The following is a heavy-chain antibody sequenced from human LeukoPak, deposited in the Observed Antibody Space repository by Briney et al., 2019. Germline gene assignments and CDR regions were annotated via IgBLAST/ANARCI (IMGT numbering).Heavy chain of an antibody. CDR3: ARVKYYYGSGSYPFDY. V-gene: IGHV3-30-3*01. J-gene: IGHJ4*02. Sequence: PGRSLRLSCAASGFTFSSYAMHWVRQAPGKGLEWVAVISYDGSNKYYADSVKGRFTISRDNSKNTLYLQMNSLRAEDTAVYYCARVKYYYGSGSYPFDYWGQGTLVTVSS. CDR2: ISYDGSNK. D-gene: IGHD3-10*01. CDR1: GFTFSSYA.